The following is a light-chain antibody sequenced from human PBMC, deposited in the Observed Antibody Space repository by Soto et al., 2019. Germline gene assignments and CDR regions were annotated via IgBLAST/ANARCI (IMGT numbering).Light chain of an antibody. J-gene: IGLJ1*01. Sequence: QSALPQPASVSGSPGQSIAISCTGTSSDVGGFNYVSWYQQHPGKAPKLLIYDVTSRPSGVSDRFSGSKSANTASLTISGLQAEDEADYYCASYTTSSTYVFGTGTKLTVL. CDR2: DVT. CDR3: ASYTTSSTYV. CDR1: SSDVGGFNY. V-gene: IGLV2-14*03.